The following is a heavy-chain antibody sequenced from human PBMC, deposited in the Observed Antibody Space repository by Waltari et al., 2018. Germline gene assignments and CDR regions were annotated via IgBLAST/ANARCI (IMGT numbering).Heavy chain of an antibody. CDR1: GYTFTGYY. Sequence: QVQLVQSGAEVKKPGASVKVSCKASGYTFTGYYMPWVRQAPGQGLEWMGWINPNSGGTNYAQKFQGRVTMTRDTSISTAYMELSRLRSDDTAVYYCASYSSSWYMDRNYFDYWGQGTLVTVSS. CDR3: ASYSSSWYMDRNYFDY. CDR2: INPNSGGT. V-gene: IGHV1-2*02. D-gene: IGHD6-13*01. J-gene: IGHJ4*02.